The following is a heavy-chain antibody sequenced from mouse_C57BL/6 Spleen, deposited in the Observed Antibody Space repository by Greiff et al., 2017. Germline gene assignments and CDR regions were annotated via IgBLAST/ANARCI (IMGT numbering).Heavy chain of an antibody. V-gene: IGHV1-61*01. Sequence: QVQLQQPGAELVRPGSSVKLSCKASGYTFTSYWMDWVKQRPGQGLEWIGNIYPSDSETHYNQKFKDKATLTVDKSSSTAYMQLSSLTSEDSAVYYCARTHYGSSPYWYFDVWGTGTTVTVSS. J-gene: IGHJ1*03. CDR1: GYTFTSYW. CDR3: ARTHYGSSPYWYFDV. D-gene: IGHD1-1*01. CDR2: IYPSDSET.